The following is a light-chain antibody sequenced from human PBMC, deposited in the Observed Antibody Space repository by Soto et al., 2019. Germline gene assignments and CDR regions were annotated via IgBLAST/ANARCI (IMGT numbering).Light chain of an antibody. CDR3: QQYFNWPPYT. J-gene: IGKJ2*01. CDR1: ESVSSN. V-gene: IGKV3-15*01. CDR2: GAS. Sequence: EIVLTQSPATLYVSPGDRATLSCRASESVSSNVAWYQQKPGQTPRLLIYGASTRATGVPPRFSGSRSGTEFTLTISSLQSEDFAVYYCQQYFNWPPYTFGQGTKVDIK.